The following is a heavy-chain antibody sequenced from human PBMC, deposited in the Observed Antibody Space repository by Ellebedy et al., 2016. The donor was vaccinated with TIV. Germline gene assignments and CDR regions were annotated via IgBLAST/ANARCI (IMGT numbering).Heavy chain of an antibody. D-gene: IGHD2-15*01. V-gene: IGHV3-11*01. J-gene: IGHJ3*02. CDR3: ARYCSGGSCYSHAFDI. Sequence: GESLKISCAAPGFTFSDYYMSWIRQAPGKGLEWVSYISSSGSTIYYADSVKGRFTISRDNAKNSLYLQMNSLRAEDTAVYYCARYCSGGSCYSHAFDIWGQGTMVTVSS. CDR1: GFTFSDYY. CDR2: ISSSGSTI.